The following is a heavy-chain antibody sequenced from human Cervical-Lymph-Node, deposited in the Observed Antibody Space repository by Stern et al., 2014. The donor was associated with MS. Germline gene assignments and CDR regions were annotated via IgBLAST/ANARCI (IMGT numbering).Heavy chain of an antibody. CDR3: AREYNWNDRFYGMDV. V-gene: IGHV1-69*01. J-gene: IGHJ6*02. D-gene: IGHD1-20*01. Sequence: QVQLLQPGAEVKKPGSSVKVSCKASGGTFSTYAISWVRQAPGQGLEWMGGITPIFGTANYAQKFQGRVTITADESTSTAYMELSSLRSEDTAVYYCAREYNWNDRFYGMDVWGQGTTVTVSS. CDR1: GGTFSTYA. CDR2: ITPIFGTA.